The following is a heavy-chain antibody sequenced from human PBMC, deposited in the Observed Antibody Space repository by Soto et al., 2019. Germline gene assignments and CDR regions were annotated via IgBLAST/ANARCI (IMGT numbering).Heavy chain of an antibody. J-gene: IGHJ6*03. CDR2: IIPILGIA. Sequence: QVQLVQSGAEVKKPGSSVKVSCKASGGTFSSYTISWVRQAPGQGLEWMGRIIPILGIANYAQKFQGRVTIPGENPRGKAYRELSSLRSEETAVYYCAGGRAARRTNYYSNYNMAVWGKGTTVTFPS. CDR3: AGGRAARRTNYYSNYNMAV. V-gene: IGHV1-69*02. CDR1: GGTFSSYT. D-gene: IGHD6-25*01.